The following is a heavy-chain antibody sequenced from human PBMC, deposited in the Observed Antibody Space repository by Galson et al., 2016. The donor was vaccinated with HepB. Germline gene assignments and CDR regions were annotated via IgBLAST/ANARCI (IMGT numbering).Heavy chain of an antibody. Sequence: SLRLSCAASGFTFSSFAMHWVRQAPGKGLEWVAFISYAGANPYYADSVKGRFTISRDNSDNMLYLKMNSLRPEDTAIFYCARRDSSKWLCYYYTYMDVWGQGTTVIVSS. J-gene: IGHJ6*03. V-gene: IGHV3-30*04. CDR2: ISYAGANP. CDR3: ARRDSSKWLCYYYTYMDV. CDR1: GFTFSSFA. D-gene: IGHD3-22*01.